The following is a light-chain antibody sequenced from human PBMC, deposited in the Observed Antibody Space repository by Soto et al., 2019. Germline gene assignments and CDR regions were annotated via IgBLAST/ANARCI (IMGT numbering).Light chain of an antibody. CDR1: QSVSGN. J-gene: IGKJ1*01. Sequence: DIVMTQSPATLSVSAGERATLSCRASQSVSGNLAWYQQARGQAPRLLIYGASTRDTGIPARFSGSGSGTDFTLTISSLEPEDFAVYYCQQRSDWPWTFGQGTKVDIK. CDR3: QQRSDWPWT. CDR2: GAS. V-gene: IGKV3-11*01.